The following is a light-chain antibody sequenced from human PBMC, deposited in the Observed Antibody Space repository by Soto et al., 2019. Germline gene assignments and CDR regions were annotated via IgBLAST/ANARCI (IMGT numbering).Light chain of an antibody. V-gene: IGLV1-47*01. CDR2: RNN. CDR3: AAWADSLSGVV. J-gene: IGLJ2*01. CDR1: SSNIGSKY. Sequence: QSVLTQPPSASGTPGQWVTISCSGSSSNIGSKYVYWYQQLPGTAPKLLIYRNNQRPSGVPDRVSGSKSSTSASLSISGLRSEDEADYYCAAWADSLSGVVFGGGTKLTVL.